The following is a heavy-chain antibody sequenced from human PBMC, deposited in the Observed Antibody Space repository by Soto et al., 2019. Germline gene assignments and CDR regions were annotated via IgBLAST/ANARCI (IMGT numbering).Heavy chain of an antibody. CDR2: IYPDGSDT. V-gene: IGHV5-51*01. D-gene: IGHD6-13*01. Sequence: PGESLKVSCKGSGYTFASHWIGCVRQMSRKGLEWLGTIYPDGSDTRSSPSFQGQVTISADKSISTAYLQWSRVKAADAAMYFCARHMEAAAGQFDDYSGMDVWGQGTTVTVSS. J-gene: IGHJ6*02. CDR1: GYTFASHW. CDR3: ARHMEAAAGQFDDYSGMDV.